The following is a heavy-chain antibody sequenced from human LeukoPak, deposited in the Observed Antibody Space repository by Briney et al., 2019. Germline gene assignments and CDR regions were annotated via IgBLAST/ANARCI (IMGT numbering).Heavy chain of an antibody. D-gene: IGHD6-13*01. J-gene: IGHJ6*02. CDR1: GYTFTSYD. V-gene: IGHV1-8*01. CDR3: ARIPYTLYSSSWYGYYYYGMDV. CDR2: MNPNSGNT. Sequence: GASVKVSCKASGYTFTSYDINWVRQATGQGLEWMGWMNPNSGNTGYAQKFQGRVTMTRNTSISTAYMELGSLRSEDTAVYYCARIPYTLYSSSWYGYYYYGMDVWGQGTTVTVSS.